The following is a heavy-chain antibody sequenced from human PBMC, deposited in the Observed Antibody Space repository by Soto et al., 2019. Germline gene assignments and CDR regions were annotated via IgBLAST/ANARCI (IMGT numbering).Heavy chain of an antibody. CDR1: GYTFTSYY. V-gene: IGHV1-46*03. Sequence: QVQLVQSGAEVKKPGASVKVSCKASGYTFTSYYMHWVRQAPGQGLEWMGIINPSGGSTSYAQKFQGRVTMTRDTSTSTVYMELSSLRSEDTAVYYCARSLGQGVPVAMFPPTANWFDPWGQGTLVTVSS. CDR2: INPSGGST. J-gene: IGHJ5*02. D-gene: IGHD2-2*01. CDR3: ARSLGQGVPVAMFPPTANWFDP.